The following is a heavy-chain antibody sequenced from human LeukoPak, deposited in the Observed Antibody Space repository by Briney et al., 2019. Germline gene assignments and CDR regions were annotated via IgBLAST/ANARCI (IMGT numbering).Heavy chain of an antibody. CDR3: GPLTTFDY. D-gene: IGHD1/OR15-1a*01. V-gene: IGHV3-30-3*01. J-gene: IGHJ4*02. Sequence: PGGSLRLSCAASGFTFSSYAMHWVCQAPGKGLEWVAVISYDGSNKYYADSVKGRFTISRDNPKNTLYLQMNSLRAEDTAVYYCGPLTTFDYWGQGTLVTVSS. CDR2: ISYDGSNK. CDR1: GFTFSSYA.